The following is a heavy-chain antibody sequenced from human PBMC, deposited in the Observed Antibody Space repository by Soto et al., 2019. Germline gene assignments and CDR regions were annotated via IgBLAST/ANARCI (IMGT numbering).Heavy chain of an antibody. CDR3: ARDGYPQAFDI. Sequence: QVQLVESGGGVVQPGRSLRLSCAASGFTFSSYAMHGVRQAPGKGLEWVAVISYDGSNKYYADSVKGRFTISRDNSKNTQYLQMNSLRAEDTAVYYCARDGYPQAFDIWGQGTMVTVSS. CDR1: GFTFSSYA. V-gene: IGHV3-30-3*01. CDR2: ISYDGSNK. D-gene: IGHD5-12*01. J-gene: IGHJ3*02.